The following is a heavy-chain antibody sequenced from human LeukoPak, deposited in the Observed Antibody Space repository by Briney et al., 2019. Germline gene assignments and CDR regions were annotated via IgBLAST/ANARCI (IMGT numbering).Heavy chain of an antibody. CDR3: ARDRYNWNPRASFYYYYMDV. Sequence: SSVKVSCKASGGTFSSYAISWVRQAPGQGLEWMGGIIPIFGTANYAQKFQGRVTITADESTSTAYMELSSLRSEDTAVYYCARDRYNWNPRASFYYYYMDVWGKGTTVTVSS. CDR1: GGTFSSYA. D-gene: IGHD1-20*01. J-gene: IGHJ6*03. CDR2: IIPIFGTA. V-gene: IGHV1-69*13.